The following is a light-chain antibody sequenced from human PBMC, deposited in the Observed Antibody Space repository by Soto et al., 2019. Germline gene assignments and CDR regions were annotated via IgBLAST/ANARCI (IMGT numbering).Light chain of an antibody. CDR1: ISDVGNYNL. V-gene: IGLV2-23*02. J-gene: IGLJ1*01. CDR3: CSHVVGGIYV. CDR2: EVS. Sequence: QSVLTQAASVSGSPGQSITISCIGSISDVGNYNLVSWYQHKPGKAPRLIIYEVSKWPSGVSNRFSGSKSGNTASLTISGLQAEDEADYYCCSHVVGGIYVFGTATKSPS.